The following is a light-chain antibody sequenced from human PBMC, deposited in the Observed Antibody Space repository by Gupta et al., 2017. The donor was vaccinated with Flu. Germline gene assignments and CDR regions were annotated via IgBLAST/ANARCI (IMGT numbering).Light chain of an antibody. CDR3: QHYSCASISS. J-gene: IGKJ2*03. CDR1: QNIENFY. CDR2: GAF. V-gene: IGKV3-20*01. Sequence: EIVLTQSPGTLSLSPGERGTLSCRASQNIENFYLAWSQQRPGQAPRLLIYGAFLRATGTPDRFSGSGYGTEFTLTINIREPEDSAVYYCQHYSCASISSFGHGTKLDIK.